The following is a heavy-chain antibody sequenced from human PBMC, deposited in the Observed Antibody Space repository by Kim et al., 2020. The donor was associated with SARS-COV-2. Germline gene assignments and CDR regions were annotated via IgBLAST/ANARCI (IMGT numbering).Heavy chain of an antibody. V-gene: IGHV1-18*04. CDR3: AREKGNDYGGPTPFDY. Sequence: ASVKVSCKASGYTFTSYGISWVRQAPGQGLEWMGWISAYNGNTNYAQKLQGRVTMTTDTSTSTAYMELRSLRSDDTAVYYCAREKGNDYGGPTPFDYWGQGNLVTVSS. J-gene: IGHJ4*02. D-gene: IGHD4-17*01. CDR1: GYTFTSYG. CDR2: ISAYNGNT.